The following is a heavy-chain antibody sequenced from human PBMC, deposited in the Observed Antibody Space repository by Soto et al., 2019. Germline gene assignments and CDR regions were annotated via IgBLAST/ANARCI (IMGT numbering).Heavy chain of an antibody. CDR3: AKGSIYSGYQYY. Sequence: GSLRLSCAASGFTFSSHAMSWVRQAPGKGLEWVSAISGSGGSTHYADSVKGRFTISRDNSKNTLYLQMNSLRAEDTAVYYCAKGSIYSGYQYYWGQGTLVTVSS. CDR1: GFTFSSHA. D-gene: IGHD3-22*01. V-gene: IGHV3-23*01. CDR2: ISGSGGST. J-gene: IGHJ4*02.